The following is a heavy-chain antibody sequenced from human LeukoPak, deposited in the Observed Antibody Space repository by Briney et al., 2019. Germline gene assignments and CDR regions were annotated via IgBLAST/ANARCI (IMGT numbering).Heavy chain of an antibody. CDR1: GGTFSSYA. CDR2: IIPIFGTA. Sequence: ASVKVSCKASGGTFSSYAISWVRQAPGQGLKWMGGIIPIFGTANYAQKFQGRVTITTDESTSTAYMELSSLRSEDTAVYYCASSPGSSGYYDLAFDIWGQGTMVTVSS. J-gene: IGHJ3*02. V-gene: IGHV1-69*05. CDR3: ASSPGSSGYYDLAFDI. D-gene: IGHD3-22*01.